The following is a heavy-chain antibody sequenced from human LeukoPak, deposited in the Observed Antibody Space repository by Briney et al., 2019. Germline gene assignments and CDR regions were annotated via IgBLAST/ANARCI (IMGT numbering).Heavy chain of an antibody. V-gene: IGHV3-23*01. J-gene: IGHJ4*02. CDR2: ISGGGGSI. CDR3: AKASYGWGTYRD. CDR1: GFTFSSYA. Sequence: PGGSLTLSCAASGFTFSSYAMSWVRQAPGTGLEWVSAISGGGGSIYYEDSVKGRFTISRDNSKNTLYLQMNSLRAEDTAVYYCAKASYGWGTYRDWGQGTLVTVSS. D-gene: IGHD3-10*01.